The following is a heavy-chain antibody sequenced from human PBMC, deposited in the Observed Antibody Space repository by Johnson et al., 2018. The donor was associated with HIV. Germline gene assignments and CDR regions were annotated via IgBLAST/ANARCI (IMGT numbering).Heavy chain of an antibody. V-gene: IGHV3-11*04. Sequence: QVQLVESGGGLVKPGGSLRLSCAASGFTFSDYYMTWIRQAPGKGLEWVSDISTNVNDMYYADSVKGRFTISRDNAKNSLFLQMNSLRAEDTDVYYCAREGELDAFDVWGQGTMVTVSS. CDR1: GFTFSDYY. CDR2: ISTNVNDM. CDR3: AREGELDAFDV. D-gene: IGHD1-26*01. J-gene: IGHJ3*01.